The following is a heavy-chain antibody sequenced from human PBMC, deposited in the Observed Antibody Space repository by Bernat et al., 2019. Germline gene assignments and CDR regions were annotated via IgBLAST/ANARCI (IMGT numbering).Heavy chain of an antibody. CDR3: ARDYYDSSGYEEGSMPFDY. CDR1: GGTFSSYT. CDR2: IIPILGIA. J-gene: IGHJ4*02. Sequence: QVQLVQSGAEVKKPGPSVKVSCKASGGTFSSYTISWVRQAPGQGLEWMGRIIPILGIANYAQKFQGRVTITADKSTSTAYMELSSLRSEDTAVYYCARDYYDSSGYEEGSMPFDYWGQGTLVTVSS. V-gene: IGHV1-69*02. D-gene: IGHD3-22*01.